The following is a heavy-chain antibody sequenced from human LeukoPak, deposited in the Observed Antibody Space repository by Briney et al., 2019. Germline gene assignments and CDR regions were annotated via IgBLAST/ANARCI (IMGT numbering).Heavy chain of an antibody. V-gene: IGHV1-2*02. CDR3: TRSIHQHSWLDP. J-gene: IGHJ5*02. Sequence: ASVKVSCKASGYTFTGYYIHWVRQAPGQGLEWMAWINPNSGVTNYAQNFQGRVTLTRDTSITTAYMELSSLRSDDTAVYYCTRSIHQHSWLDPWGQGTLVTVPS. CDR2: INPNSGVT. CDR1: GYTFTGYY. D-gene: IGHD1-26*01.